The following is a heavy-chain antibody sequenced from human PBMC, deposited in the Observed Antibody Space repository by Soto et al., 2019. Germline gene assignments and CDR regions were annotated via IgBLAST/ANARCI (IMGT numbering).Heavy chain of an antibody. J-gene: IGHJ6*03. Sequence: GASVKVSCKASGYSFTSYDINWVRQATGQGLEWMGWMNPNSGNTGYAQKFQGRVTMTRNTSISTAYMELSSLRSEDTAVYYCARVRAQRGIVVAGTSYYYYMDVWGKGTTVTVSS. V-gene: IGHV1-8*01. CDR3: ARVRAQRGIVVAGTSYYYYMDV. CDR1: GYSFTSYD. CDR2: MNPNSGNT. D-gene: IGHD6-19*01.